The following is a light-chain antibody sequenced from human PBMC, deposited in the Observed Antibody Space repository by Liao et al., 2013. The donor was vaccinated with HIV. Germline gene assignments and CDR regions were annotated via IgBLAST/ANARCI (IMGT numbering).Light chain of an antibody. J-gene: IGLJ2*01. CDR2: YDS. CDR3: QVWDSSGDHVV. Sequence: SYELTQPPSVSVSPGQTASITCSGDKLGDKYACWYQQKPGQAPVLVIYYDSARPSGIPERFSGSNSGNTATLTISRVEGGDEADYYCQVWDSSGDHVVFGGGTKLTVL. CDR1: KLGDKY. V-gene: IGLV3-1*01.